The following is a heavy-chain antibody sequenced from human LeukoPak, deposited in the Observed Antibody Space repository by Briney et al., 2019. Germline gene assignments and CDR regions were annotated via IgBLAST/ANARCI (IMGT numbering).Heavy chain of an antibody. D-gene: IGHD2-15*01. CDR2: MNPKRGDT. Sequence: ASVKVSCKASGYTFSSYDVNWVRQATGQGLEWMGWMNPKRGDTGYAQKFQGRLTITTNTSINTVYMELNSLISDDTAVYYCARDTVEAAFDSWGQGTLVTVSS. CDR3: ARDTVEAAFDS. V-gene: IGHV1-8*01. J-gene: IGHJ4*02. CDR1: GYTFSSYD.